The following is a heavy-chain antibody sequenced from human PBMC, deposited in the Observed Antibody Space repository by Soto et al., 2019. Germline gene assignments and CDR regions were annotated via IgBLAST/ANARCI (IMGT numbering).Heavy chain of an antibody. CDR3: ANDSYVLLTGQKRYFDF. J-gene: IGHJ4*02. CDR2: ISCDGAIT. CDR1: GFSFEDYT. V-gene: IGHV3-43*01. Sequence: GGSLRLSCAASGFSFEDYTMHWVRQGPGQGPEWISLISCDGAITDYSDSVKGRFISSRDNSKNSLFLEMNKPTSEAAAMYFFANDSYVLLTGQKRYFDFWGQGTLVTVSS. D-gene: IGHD3-9*01.